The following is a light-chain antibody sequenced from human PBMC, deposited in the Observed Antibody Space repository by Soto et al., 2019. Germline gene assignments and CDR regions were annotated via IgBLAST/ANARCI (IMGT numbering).Light chain of an antibody. CDR3: MQTTHLPPT. V-gene: IGKV2D-29*02. J-gene: IGKJ5*01. CDR2: EVS. CDR1: QSLLHITGETF. Sequence: DVVMTQTPLSLSVAPGQPASISCKSSQSLLHITGETFLFWYLQKPGQSPQLLIYEVSTRVSVVPDRFSGGESGTDFTLEISLVETDDVGMCCCMQTTHLPPTFGQGTRLRIE.